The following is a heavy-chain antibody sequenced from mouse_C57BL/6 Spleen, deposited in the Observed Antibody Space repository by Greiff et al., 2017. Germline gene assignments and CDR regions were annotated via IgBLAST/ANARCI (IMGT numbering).Heavy chain of an antibody. J-gene: IGHJ3*01. CDR1: GYAFSSSW. CDR2: IYPGDGDT. V-gene: IGHV1-82*01. Sequence: VQLQQSGPELVQPGASVKISCKASGYAFSSSWMNWVKQRPGKGLEWIGRIYPGDGDTNYNGKFKGKATLTADKSSSTAYMQLSSLTSEDSAVYFCARGSDSSGYAWFAYWGQGTLVTVSA. D-gene: IGHD3-2*02. CDR3: ARGSDSSGYAWFAY.